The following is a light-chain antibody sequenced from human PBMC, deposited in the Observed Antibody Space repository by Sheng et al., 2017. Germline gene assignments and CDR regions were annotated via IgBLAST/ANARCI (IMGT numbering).Light chain of an antibody. CDR1: SSNIGINT. V-gene: IGLV1-44*01. Sequence: QSVLTQPPSASGTPGQRVTISCSGSSSNIGINTVDWYQQFPGTAPKLLIFRNDQRPSGAPDRFSGSKSGTSASLAISGLQSQDEADYYCAAWDDSLNGYVFGTGTKVTVL. J-gene: IGLJ1*01. CDR2: RND. CDR3: AAWDDSLNGYV.